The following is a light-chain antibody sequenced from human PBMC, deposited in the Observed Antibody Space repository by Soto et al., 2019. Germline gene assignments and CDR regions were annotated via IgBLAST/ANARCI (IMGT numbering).Light chain of an antibody. CDR3: QHYNNWPPGRT. CDR2: GAS. Sequence: EIVMTQSPATLSVSPGERATLSCRASQSVSSNLAWYQQKPGQPPSLLIYGASARATGIPARFSGSGSGTEFTLTISNLQSEDSALYYCQHYNNWPPGRTFGQGTKVDIK. J-gene: IGKJ1*01. CDR1: QSVSSN. V-gene: IGKV3-15*01.